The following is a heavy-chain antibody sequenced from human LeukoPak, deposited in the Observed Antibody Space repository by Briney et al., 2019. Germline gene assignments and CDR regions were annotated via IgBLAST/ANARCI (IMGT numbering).Heavy chain of an antibody. Sequence: SETLSLTCTVSGGSISSGGYYWSWIRQHPGEGLEWIGYIYYSGSTYYNPSLKSRVTISVDTSKNQFSLKLSSVTAADTAVYYCARGAAVAGPADYWGQGTLVTVSS. CDR3: ARGAAVAGPADY. CDR1: GGSISSGGYY. D-gene: IGHD6-19*01. J-gene: IGHJ4*02. CDR2: IYYSGST. V-gene: IGHV4-31*03.